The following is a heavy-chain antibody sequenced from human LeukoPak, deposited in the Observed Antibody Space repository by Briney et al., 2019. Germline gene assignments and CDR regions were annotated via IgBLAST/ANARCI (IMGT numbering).Heavy chain of an antibody. V-gene: IGHV1-18*04. J-gene: IGHJ5*02. CDR3: ARVNGYNLDP. CDR2: ISAYNGNT. CDR1: GYTFTGYY. D-gene: IGHD5-24*01. Sequence: ASVKVSRKASGYTFTGYYMHWVRQAPGQGLEWMGWISAYNGNTNYAQKLQGRVTMTTDTSTSTAYMELRSLRSDDTAVYYCARVNGYNLDPWGQGTLVTVSS.